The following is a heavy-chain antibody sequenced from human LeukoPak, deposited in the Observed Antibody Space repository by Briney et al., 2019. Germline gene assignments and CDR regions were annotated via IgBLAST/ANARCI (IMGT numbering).Heavy chain of an antibody. CDR3: ARLRVSGSYLYYFDY. D-gene: IGHD3-10*01. Sequence: SETLSLTCTVSNGSISSYHWSWVRQPPGKGLEWIGYILTSGTTNYNPSLKSRLTISVDTSKNRFTLKLSSVTAADTAVYYCARLRVSGSYLYYFDYWGQGTLVTVSS. CDR2: ILTSGTT. J-gene: IGHJ4*02. CDR1: NGSISSYH. V-gene: IGHV4-4*09.